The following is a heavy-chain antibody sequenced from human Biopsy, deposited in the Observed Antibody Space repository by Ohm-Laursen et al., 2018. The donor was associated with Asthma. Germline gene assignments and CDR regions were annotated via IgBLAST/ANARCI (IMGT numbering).Heavy chain of an antibody. V-gene: IGHV2-70*04. D-gene: IGHD1-14*01. CDR2: IDWEEDK. CDR1: GLSLSSSGAN. CDR3: TRHNDY. Sequence: PTQTLTLTFSFSGLSLSSSGANVNWIRQPPGKALEWLARIDWEEDKFYGTSLRTRLTISKGSSEDQVVLTMTNMGPVDTATYYCTRHNDYWGPGILVTVSS. J-gene: IGHJ4*02.